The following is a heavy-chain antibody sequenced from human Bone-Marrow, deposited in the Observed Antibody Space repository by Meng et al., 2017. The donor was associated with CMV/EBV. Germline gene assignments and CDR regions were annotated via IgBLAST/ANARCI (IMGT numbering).Heavy chain of an antibody. CDR1: GFTFSSYG. D-gene: IGHD2-15*01. CDR3: AKATPLDIVVVVAATRSGPLDY. CDR2: IWYDGSNK. J-gene: IGHJ4*02. Sequence: GGSLRLSCAASGFTFSSYGMHWVRQAPGKGLEWVAVIWYDGSNKYYADSVKGRFTSARDNSKNTLYLQMNSLRAEDTAVYYCAKATPLDIVVVVAATRSGPLDYWGQGTLVTVSS. V-gene: IGHV3-33*06.